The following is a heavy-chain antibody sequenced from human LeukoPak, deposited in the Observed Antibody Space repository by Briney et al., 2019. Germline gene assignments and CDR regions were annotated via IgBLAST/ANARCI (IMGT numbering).Heavy chain of an antibody. Sequence: PSETLSLTCTVSGGSISSYYWSWIRQPPGKGLEWIGYIYYSGSTNYNPSLKSRVTISVDTSKNQFSLKLSSVTAADTAVYYCARDPGWSEDGGGSYSYFDYWGQGTLVTVSS. J-gene: IGHJ4*02. CDR2: IYYSGST. D-gene: IGHD1-26*01. CDR3: ARDPGWSEDGGGSYSYFDY. CDR1: GGSISSYY. V-gene: IGHV4-59*01.